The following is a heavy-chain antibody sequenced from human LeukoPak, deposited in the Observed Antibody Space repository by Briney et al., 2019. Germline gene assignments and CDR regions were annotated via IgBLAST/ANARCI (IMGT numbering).Heavy chain of an antibody. Sequence: SETLSLTCTVSGGSISSHYWSWTRQPPGKGLEWIGYIYYSGSTNYNPSLKSRVTISVDTSKNQFSLKLSSVTAADTAVYYCARDGGYSGYGGQYYYYMDVWGKGTTVTVSS. V-gene: IGHV4-59*11. CDR3: ARDGGYSGYGGQYYYYMDV. J-gene: IGHJ6*03. D-gene: IGHD5-12*01. CDR2: IYYSGST. CDR1: GGSISSHY.